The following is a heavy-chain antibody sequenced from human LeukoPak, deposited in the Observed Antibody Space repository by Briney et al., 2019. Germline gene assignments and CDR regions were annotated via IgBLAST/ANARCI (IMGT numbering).Heavy chain of an antibody. CDR1: GGSISSSSYY. V-gene: IGHV4-39*07. D-gene: IGHD3-9*01. J-gene: IGHJ6*03. Sequence: SETLSLTCTVSGGSISSSSYYWGWIRQPPGKGLEWIGSMYSSGSTYYNPSLKSRVTISVDTSKNQFSLKLSSVTAADTAVYYCARVAVRYIYYMDVWGKGTTVTVSS. CDR3: ARVAVRYIYYMDV. CDR2: MYSSGST.